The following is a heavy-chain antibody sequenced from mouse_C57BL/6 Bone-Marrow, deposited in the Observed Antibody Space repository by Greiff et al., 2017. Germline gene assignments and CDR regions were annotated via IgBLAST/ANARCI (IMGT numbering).Heavy chain of an antibody. CDR2: ISDGGSYT. CDR1: GFTFSSYA. V-gene: IGHV5-4*03. Sequence: DVKLVEPGGGLVKPGGSLKLSCAASGFTFSSYAMSWVRQTPKKRLEWVATISDGGSYTYYPNNVKGRVTISRDNAKNNLYLQMSHLKSEDTAMYYCARVLLYYYAMDYWGQGTSVTVSA. J-gene: IGHJ4*01. CDR3: ARVLLYYYAMDY.